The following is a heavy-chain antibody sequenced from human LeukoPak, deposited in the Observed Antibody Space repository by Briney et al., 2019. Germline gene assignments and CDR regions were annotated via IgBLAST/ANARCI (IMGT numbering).Heavy chain of an antibody. CDR1: GLTFNKAW. CDR3: AKEMGYAAY. D-gene: IGHD2-8*01. CDR2: ISGSGGST. Sequence: GGSLRLSCAASGLTFNKAWMNWVRQAPGKGLEWVSAISGSGGSTYYADSVKGRFTISRDNSKNTLYLQMNSLRVEDTAVYYCAKEMGYAAYWGQGTLVTVSS. V-gene: IGHV3-23*01. J-gene: IGHJ4*02.